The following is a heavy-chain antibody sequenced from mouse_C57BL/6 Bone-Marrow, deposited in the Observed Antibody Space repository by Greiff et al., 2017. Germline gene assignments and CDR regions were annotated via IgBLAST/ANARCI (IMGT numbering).Heavy chain of an antibody. V-gene: IGHV14-1*01. D-gene: IGHD1-1*01. J-gene: IGHJ1*03. CDR2: IDPEDGDT. CDR1: GFNIKDYY. CDR3: TTLTPFITTVARYFDV. Sequence: EVKLQESGAELVRPGASVKLSCTASGFNIKDYYMHWVKQRPEQGLEWIGRIDPEDGDTEYAPKFQGKATMTADTSSNTAYLQLSSLTSEDTAVXYCTTLTPFITTVARYFDVWGTGTTVTVSS.